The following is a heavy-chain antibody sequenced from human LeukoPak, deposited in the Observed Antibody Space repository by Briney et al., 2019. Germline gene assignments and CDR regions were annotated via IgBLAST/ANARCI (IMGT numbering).Heavy chain of an antibody. CDR3: AGTSKWLAFDY. D-gene: IGHD6-19*01. CDR1: GGSISSSSYY. CDR2: IYYSGST. Sequence: SETLSLTCTVSGGSISSSSYYWGWIRQPPGKGLEWIGSIYYSGSTYYNPSLKSRVTISVDTSKNQFSLKLSSVTAADTAVYYCAGTSKWLAFDYWGQGTLVTVSS. V-gene: IGHV4-39*07. J-gene: IGHJ4*02.